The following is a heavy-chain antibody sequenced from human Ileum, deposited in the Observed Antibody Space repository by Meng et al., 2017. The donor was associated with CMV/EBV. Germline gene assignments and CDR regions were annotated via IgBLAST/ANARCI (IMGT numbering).Heavy chain of an antibody. Sequence: QVQLVQSGAEVGKPGSSVKVSCQASRDTFSSSAFNWVRQAPGQRLEWVGGIIPMFGTPNYTQKFQGRITITADESTTTAYLELNSLRYEDTAVYYCARALMTFEVVSPWWGWGQGTLVTVSS. CDR1: RDTFSSSA. CDR2: IIPMFGTP. CDR3: ARALMTFEVVSPWWG. J-gene: IGHJ4*02. D-gene: IGHD3-3*01. V-gene: IGHV1-69*12.